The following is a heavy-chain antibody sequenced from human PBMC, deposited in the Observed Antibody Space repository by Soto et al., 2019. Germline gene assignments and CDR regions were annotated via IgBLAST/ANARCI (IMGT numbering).Heavy chain of an antibody. CDR2: ISYTGST. D-gene: IGHD4-17*01. J-gene: IGHJ4*02. V-gene: IGHV4-61*01. CDR1: GGSVSSDSYY. Sequence: SETLSLTCTVSGGSVSSDSYYWSWIRQPPGKGLEWIGYISYTGSTNYNPSLKSRVTISVDTSKNQFSLKLSSVTAADTAVYYCARHGSFYGDYDFDYWGQGTLVTVSS. CDR3: ARHGSFYGDYDFDY.